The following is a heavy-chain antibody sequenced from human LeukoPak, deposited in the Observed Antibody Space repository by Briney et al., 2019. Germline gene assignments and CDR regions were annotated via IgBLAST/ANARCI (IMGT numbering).Heavy chain of an antibody. J-gene: IGHJ6*02. CDR2: IYSGGST. V-gene: IGHV3-53*01. CDR3: ARANYYYGMDV. CDR1: GFTVSSNY. Sequence: GGSLRLSCAASGFTVSSNYMSWVRQAPGKGLEWVSVIYSGGSTYYADSVKGRFTISRDNSKNTLYLQMNSLRAEDTAVYYCARANYYYGMDVWGQGTTVTVSS.